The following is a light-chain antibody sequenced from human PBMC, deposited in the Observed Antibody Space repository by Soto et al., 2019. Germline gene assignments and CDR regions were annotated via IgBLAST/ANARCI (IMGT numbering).Light chain of an antibody. CDR3: SSYTSTNTLV. Sequence: QSALTQAASVSGSPGQSITISCTGTSSDVGGYNYVSWYQQHPGKAPKLMIYEVSNRPLGVSNRFSGSKSGNTASLTISGLQAEDDADYYCSSYTSTNTLVFGTGTKLTVL. CDR2: EVS. V-gene: IGLV2-14*01. CDR1: SSDVGGYNY. J-gene: IGLJ1*01.